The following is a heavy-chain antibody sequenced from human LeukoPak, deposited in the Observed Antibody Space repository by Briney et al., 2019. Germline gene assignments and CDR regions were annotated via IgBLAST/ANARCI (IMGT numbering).Heavy chain of an antibody. CDR1: GFTFSIYS. CDR3: ARVSDCIGGSCYLAVKGFDY. Sequence: GGSLRLTCAASGFTFSIYSMICVRQSPGSGLDWVSSISSTSRYIYYVESVKGRFTISRDNAKTSLSLQMNSLRAEEPAVYYCARVSDCIGGSCYLAVKGFDYWGQGTLVTVSS. J-gene: IGHJ4*02. CDR2: ISSTSRYI. D-gene: IGHD2-15*01. V-gene: IGHV3-21*01.